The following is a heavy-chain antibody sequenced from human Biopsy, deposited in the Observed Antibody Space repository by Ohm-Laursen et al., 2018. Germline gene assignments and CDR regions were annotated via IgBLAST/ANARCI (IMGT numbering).Heavy chain of an antibody. CDR2: ISTSSTYI. D-gene: IGHD6-13*01. CDR3: EREAALSYSDSWYETWFGR. V-gene: IGHV3-21*01. CDR1: GFTFSSYS. J-gene: IGHJ5*02. Sequence: SLRLSCAASGFTFSSYSMNWVRQAPGQGLEWVSSISTSSTYIYYADSVNGRFSISRDDALNSLYLQMNSLRAEDTAVYYCEREAALSYSDSWYETWFGRWGQGTLVTVSS.